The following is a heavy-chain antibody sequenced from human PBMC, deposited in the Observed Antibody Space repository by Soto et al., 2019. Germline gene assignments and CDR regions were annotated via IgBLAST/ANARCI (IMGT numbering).Heavy chain of an antibody. D-gene: IGHD5-12*01. CDR2: LYGSGRGI. CDR1: GFTFSDYA. CDR3: AKDAVSRDGVWLAHV. V-gene: IGHV3-23*01. J-gene: IGHJ4*02. Sequence: EVQLLESGGHFVHPGGSLRLSCAASGFTFSDYAMIWIRQVPGKGLHWVSGLYGSGRGIHYAESVKGRFTISRDNSAYAVYLQMNNLRVEDSAIYYCAKDAVSRDGVWLAHVWGQGTVVTVSS.